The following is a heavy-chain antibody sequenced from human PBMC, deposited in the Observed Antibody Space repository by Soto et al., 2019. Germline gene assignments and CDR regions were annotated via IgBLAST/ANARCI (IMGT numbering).Heavy chain of an antibody. D-gene: IGHD1-26*01. Sequence: QVQLVESGGGVVQPGRSLRLSCAASGFTFSSYGMHWVRQAPGKGLEWVAVIWYDGSNKYYADSVKGRFTISRDNSKNTLYLHMNSLRAEDTAVYYCAREAGQSGSRVYGMDVWGQGTTVTVSS. CDR3: AREAGQSGSRVYGMDV. J-gene: IGHJ6*02. CDR1: GFTFSSYG. V-gene: IGHV3-33*01. CDR2: IWYDGSNK.